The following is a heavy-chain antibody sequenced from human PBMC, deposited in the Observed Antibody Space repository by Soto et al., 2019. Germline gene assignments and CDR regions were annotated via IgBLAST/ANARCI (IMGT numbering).Heavy chain of an antibody. CDR1: GFTFSSYW. D-gene: IGHD3-22*01. CDR3: ARLDSSLVHYGMDV. CDR2: IKFDGSDK. V-gene: IGHV3-7*03. J-gene: IGHJ6*02. Sequence: EVQLVQSGGGLVQPGGSLRLSCVASGFTFSSYWMSWVRQAPGRGLEWVANIKFDGSDKYYVDSVKGRFTISKDNAKNSLYLQMNSLRAEDTAVFYCARLDSSLVHYGMDVWGQGTTVVVS.